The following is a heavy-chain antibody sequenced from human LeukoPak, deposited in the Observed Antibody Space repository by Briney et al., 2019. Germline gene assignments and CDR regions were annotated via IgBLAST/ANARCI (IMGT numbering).Heavy chain of an antibody. CDR2: VYYSGNT. Sequence: SETLSLTCSVSGDSVTSSSYHWGWIRQPPGEGLEWIGTVYYSGNTYYNPSLKTRLTLSIDASKNQVSLRLSTVAATDTAVYYCARLSGGNPGNFWGQGTLVTVSS. V-gene: IGHV4-39*01. CDR3: ARLSGGNPGNF. CDR1: GDSVTSSSYH. J-gene: IGHJ4*02. D-gene: IGHD3-10*01.